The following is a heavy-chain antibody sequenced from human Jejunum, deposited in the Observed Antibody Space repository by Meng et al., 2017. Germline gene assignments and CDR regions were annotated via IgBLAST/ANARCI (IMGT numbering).Heavy chain of an antibody. J-gene: IGHJ5*02. CDR3: ARATTVVTPSWFDP. CDR1: GGPISSRSDY. D-gene: IGHD4-23*01. CDR2: FYYGGTT. V-gene: IGHV4-39*07. Sequence: SEPLSLTCTVSGGPISSRSDYWAWIRQPPGKGLEWTGSFYYGGTTYYNSSLKSRVIISVDTSRNQFSLQLNSLIAADTAVYYWARATTVVTPSWFDPWGQGTLVTVSS.